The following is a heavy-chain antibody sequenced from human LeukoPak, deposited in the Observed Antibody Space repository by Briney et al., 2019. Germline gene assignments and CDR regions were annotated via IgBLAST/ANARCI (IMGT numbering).Heavy chain of an antibody. CDR1: GGSISSGSYY. CDR2: IFGSGST. Sequence: SQTLSLTCTVSGGSISSGSYYWSWIRQPAGKGLEWIGRIFGSGSTNPNPSLKSRVTISLDKSKNQFSLKLSSVTAAETAVYYCAGPAGTYWYFDLWGRGTLVTVSS. D-gene: IGHD1-26*01. V-gene: IGHV4-61*02. J-gene: IGHJ2*01. CDR3: AGPAGTYWYFDL.